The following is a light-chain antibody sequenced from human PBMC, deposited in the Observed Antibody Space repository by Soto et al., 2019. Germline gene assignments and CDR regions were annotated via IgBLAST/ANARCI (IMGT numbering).Light chain of an antibody. Sequence: DIQMTQSPSTLSASIGDRVTITCRASQNINNWIAWYQQKPGKAPKFLISGATTLQSGVPSRFSGSGPGTNFTLTISSLQPEDFATYYCQQFKSYVSFGQGTRLEIK. CDR3: QQFKSYVS. CDR1: QNINNW. V-gene: IGKV1-5*01. CDR2: GAT. J-gene: IGKJ5*01.